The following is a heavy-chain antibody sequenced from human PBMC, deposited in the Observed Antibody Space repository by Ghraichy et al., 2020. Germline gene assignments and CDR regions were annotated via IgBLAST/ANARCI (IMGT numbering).Heavy chain of an antibody. V-gene: IGHV3-30*18. CDR3: AKDWGLVVIRYYFDY. Sequence: GGSLRLSCAASGFTFSSYGMHWVRQAPGKGLEWVAVISYDGSNKYYADSVKGRFTISRDNSKNTLYLQMNSLRAEDTAVYYCAKDWGLVVIRYYFDYWGQGTLVTVSS. D-gene: IGHD3-22*01. CDR2: ISYDGSNK. J-gene: IGHJ4*02. CDR1: GFTFSSYG.